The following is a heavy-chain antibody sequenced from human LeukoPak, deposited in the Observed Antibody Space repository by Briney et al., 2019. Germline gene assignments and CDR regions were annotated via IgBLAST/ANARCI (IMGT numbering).Heavy chain of an antibody. CDR2: IYWNDDK. J-gene: IGHJ4*02. D-gene: IGHD3-3*01. Sequence: SGPTLVKPTQTLTLTCTFSGFSLSTSGVGVGWIRQPPGKALEWLALIYWNDDKRYSPSLKSRLTITKDTSKNQVVLTMTNMDPVDTATYHCAHRLNYDFWSGYYRYWGQGTLVTVSS. V-gene: IGHV2-5*01. CDR1: GFSLSTSGVG. CDR3: AHRLNYDFWSGYYRY.